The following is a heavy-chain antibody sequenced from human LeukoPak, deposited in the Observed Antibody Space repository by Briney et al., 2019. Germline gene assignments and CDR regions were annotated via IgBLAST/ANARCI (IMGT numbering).Heavy chain of an antibody. CDR3: ARRGLGVAEPFDY. V-gene: IGHV4-61*05. D-gene: IGHD6-19*01. CDR2: IYYSGST. Sequence: SETLSLTCTVSGGSISSSSYYWGWIRQPPGKGLEWIGYIYYSGSTNYNPSLKSRVTISVDTSKNQFSLKLSSVTAADTAVYYCARRGLGVAEPFDYWGQGTLVTVSS. CDR1: GGSISSSSYY. J-gene: IGHJ4*02.